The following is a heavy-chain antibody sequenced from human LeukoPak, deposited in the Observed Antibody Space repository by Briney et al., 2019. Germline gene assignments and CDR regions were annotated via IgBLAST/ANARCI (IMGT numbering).Heavy chain of an antibody. V-gene: IGHV3-33*08. CDR3: ARSYYYDSSGYYPFDY. D-gene: IGHD3-22*01. J-gene: IGHJ4*02. CDR1: GFTFFGYG. CDR2: IWYDGSNK. Sequence: GGSLRLSCAASGFTFFGYGMHWVRQAPGKGLEWVAVIWYDGSNKYYADSVKGRFTISRDNSKNTLYLQMNSLRAEDTAVYYCARSYYYDSSGYYPFDYWGQGTLVTVSS.